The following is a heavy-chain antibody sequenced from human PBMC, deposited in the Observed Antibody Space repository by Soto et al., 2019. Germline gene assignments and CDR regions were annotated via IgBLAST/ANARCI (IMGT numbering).Heavy chain of an antibody. D-gene: IGHD3-3*01. CDR2: ISGSGDST. CDR1: GFTFSIYA. V-gene: IGHV3-23*01. CDR3: AMSPTYECWSGPIYFDY. J-gene: IGHJ4*02. Sequence: PGGSLRLSCAASGFTFSIYAMSWVRQAPGKGLERVSAISGSGDSTYYADSVKRRFTISRDNSKNTLYLQMNSLRAEDTAVYYCAMSPTYECWSGPIYFDYWGQGTLVTVSS.